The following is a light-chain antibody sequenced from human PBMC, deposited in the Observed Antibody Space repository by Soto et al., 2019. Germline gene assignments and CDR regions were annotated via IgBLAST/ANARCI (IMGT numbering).Light chain of an antibody. J-gene: IGLJ2*01. CDR1: SSNIGAGYD. CDR3: QSYDSSLSGSVV. Sequence: QSVLTQPPSVSGAPGQRVTISCTGSSSNIGAGYDVHWYQQLPGTAPKLLIYGNSNRPSGVPDRFSGSKSATSASLAITGLQAEDEADDYCQSYDSSLSGSVVFGGGTKLTVL. CDR2: GNS. V-gene: IGLV1-40*01.